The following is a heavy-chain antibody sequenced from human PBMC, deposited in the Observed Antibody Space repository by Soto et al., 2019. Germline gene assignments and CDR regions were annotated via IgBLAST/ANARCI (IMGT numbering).Heavy chain of an antibody. V-gene: IGHV4-34*01. CDR3: ARGISMKVMIQRDAPDKYHFDS. CDR2: VNHRGST. D-gene: IGHD3-22*01. CDR1: GGSFIDHY. J-gene: IGHJ4*02. Sequence: SETPSVTYAVYGGSFIDHYWSRIRQPPGKGLEWIGEVNHRGSTNYNPSLKSRVTISADTSKNQFSLKLRSVTAADAAMYYCARGISMKVMIQRDAPDKYHFDSWGQGTLVTVFS.